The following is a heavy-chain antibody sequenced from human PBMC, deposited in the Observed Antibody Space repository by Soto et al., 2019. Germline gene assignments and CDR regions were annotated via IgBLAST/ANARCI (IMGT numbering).Heavy chain of an antibody. CDR2: ISGSGGST. J-gene: IGHJ4*02. V-gene: IGHV3-23*01. CDR1: GFTFSSYA. Sequence: GGSLRLSCAASGFTFSSYAMSWVRQAPGKGLEWVSAISGSGGSTYYADSVKGRFTISRDNSKNTLYRQMNSLRAEDTAVYYCAKDSDHYDFWSGLDYWGQGTLVTVSS. CDR3: AKDSDHYDFWSGLDY. D-gene: IGHD3-3*01.